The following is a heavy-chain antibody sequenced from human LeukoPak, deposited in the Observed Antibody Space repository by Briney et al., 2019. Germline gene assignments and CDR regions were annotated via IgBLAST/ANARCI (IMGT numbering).Heavy chain of an antibody. V-gene: IGHV3-74*01. J-gene: IGHJ4*02. D-gene: IGHD1-26*01. CDR2: INSDGSST. CDR1: GFTFSSYW. Sequence: GGSLRLSCAASGFTFSSYWMHWVRQAPGKGLVWVSRINSDGSSTSYADSVKGRFTISRDNAKNTVYLQMNSLRAEDTAIYFCARGRRIGTNSYYFDYWGQGALVTVSS. CDR3: ARGRRIGTNSYYFDY.